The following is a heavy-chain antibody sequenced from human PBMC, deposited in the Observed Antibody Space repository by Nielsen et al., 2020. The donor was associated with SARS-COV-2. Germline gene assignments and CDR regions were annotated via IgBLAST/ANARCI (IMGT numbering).Heavy chain of an antibody. CDR3: ARDKGIQLWSPFDS. D-gene: IGHD5-18*01. V-gene: IGHV3-33*02. CDR2: MSYDGANI. CDR1: GFTFSNYG. Sequence: GGSLRLSCAASGFTFSNYGMHWVRQGPGKGLEWVAVMSYDGANIYYADSVKGRFTISRDSATNSLFLQMDSLRVEDTAMYYCARDKGIQLWSPFDSWGQGTLVTVSS. J-gene: IGHJ4*02.